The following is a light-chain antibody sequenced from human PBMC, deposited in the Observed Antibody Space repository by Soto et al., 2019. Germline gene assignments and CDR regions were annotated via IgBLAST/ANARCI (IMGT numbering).Light chain of an antibody. CDR1: QSVSSSY. CDR2: GAS. V-gene: IGKV3-20*01. Sequence: EIVLTQSPGTLSLSPGERATLSCRASQSVSSSYLAWYQQKPGQAPRLLIYGASSRATGIPDRFNGSGSGTDFTLTISRLEPEDFAVYYCQQYGSSQTFGQGTKVDIK. CDR3: QQYGSSQT. J-gene: IGKJ1*01.